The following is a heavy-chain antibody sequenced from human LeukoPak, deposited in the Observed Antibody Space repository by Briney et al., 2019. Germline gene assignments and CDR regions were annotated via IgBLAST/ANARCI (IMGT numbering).Heavy chain of an antibody. CDR2: IYYSGRT. Sequence: SETLSLTCTVSGGSMSSYYSSWIRQPPGKGLEWVGYIYYSGRTNYNPSLKSRVTISVDTSKNQFSLKLSSVTAADTAVYYWARGYGDYGDAFDIWGQGTMVTVSS. V-gene: IGHV4-59*01. J-gene: IGHJ3*02. CDR1: GGSMSSYY. CDR3: ARGYGDYGDAFDI. D-gene: IGHD4-17*01.